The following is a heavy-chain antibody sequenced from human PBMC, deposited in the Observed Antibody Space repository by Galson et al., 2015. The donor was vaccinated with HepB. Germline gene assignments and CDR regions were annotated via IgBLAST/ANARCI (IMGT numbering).Heavy chain of an antibody. V-gene: IGHV3-7*03. J-gene: IGHJ6*02. CDR1: GFTFSSYW. CDR3: AREGGSGWYDNYYYGMDV. Sequence: CAASGFTFSSYWMSWVRQAPGKGLEWVANIKQDGSEKYYVDSVKGRFTISRDNAKNSLYLQMNSLRAEDTAVYYCAREGGSGWYDNYYYGMDVWGQGTTVTVSS. D-gene: IGHD6-19*01. CDR2: IKQDGSEK.